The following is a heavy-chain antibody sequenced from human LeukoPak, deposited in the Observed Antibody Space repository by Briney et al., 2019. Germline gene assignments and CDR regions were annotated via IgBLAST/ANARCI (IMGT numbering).Heavy chain of an antibody. V-gene: IGHV3-43*02. CDR3: AKEHSTSGSVDY. CDR2: ISGDGGTT. CDR1: GFTFDAYA. Sequence: GGSLRLSCAASGFTFDAYAMYWVRQAPGKGLECVSLISGDGGTTYYADSVKGRFTISRDNSKNSLYLQMNSLRTEDTALYYCAKEHSTSGSVDYWGQGTLVTVSS. D-gene: IGHD1-26*01. J-gene: IGHJ4*02.